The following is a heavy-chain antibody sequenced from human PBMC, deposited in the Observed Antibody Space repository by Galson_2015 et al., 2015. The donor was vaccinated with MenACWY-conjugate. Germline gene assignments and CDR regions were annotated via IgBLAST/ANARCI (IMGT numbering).Heavy chain of an antibody. D-gene: IGHD2-15*01. CDR2: IYHSGAT. V-gene: IGHV4-59*13. CDR1: GASMSNYS. Sequence: LSLTCTVSGASMSNYSWTWIRQSPGQGLEWIGHIYHSGATNYNPSLQSRVTISADASKDQISLNLASVSAADTAVYYCARRATPVWFDPWGQGTQVTVAS. CDR3: ARRATPVWFDP. J-gene: IGHJ5*02.